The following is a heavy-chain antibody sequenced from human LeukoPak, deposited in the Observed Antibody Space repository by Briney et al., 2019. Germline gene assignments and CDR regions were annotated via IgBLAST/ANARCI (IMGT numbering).Heavy chain of an antibody. J-gene: IGHJ2*01. CDR2: IYTSGST. V-gene: IGHV4-4*07. CDR3: ARALQSQYYYDSSGPNWYFDL. Sequence: PSETLSLTCTVSGGSISSYYWSWIRQPAGKGLEWIGRIYTSGSTNYNPSLKSRVTMSVDTSKNQFSLKLSSVTAADTAVYYCARALQSQYYYDSSGPNWYFDLWGRGTLVTVSS. D-gene: IGHD3-22*01. CDR1: GGSISSYY.